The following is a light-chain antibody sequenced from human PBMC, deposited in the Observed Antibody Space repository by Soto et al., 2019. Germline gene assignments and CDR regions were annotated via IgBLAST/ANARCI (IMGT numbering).Light chain of an antibody. CDR1: QSISSA. V-gene: IGKV1-5*03. CDR3: QRYHYLWT. J-gene: IGKJ1*01. CDR2: EAC. Sequence: DTHMTQSPSTLSASVGDRVTITCRASQSISSASAWYQLKPGKAPKVLIYEACSLQTGVPSRFSGSGSGTEFILTISSLRADDFASYYCQRYHYLWTLDQGTRVDIE.